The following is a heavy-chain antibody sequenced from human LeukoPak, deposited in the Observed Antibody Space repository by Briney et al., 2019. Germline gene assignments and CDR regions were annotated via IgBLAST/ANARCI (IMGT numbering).Heavy chain of an antibody. J-gene: IGHJ1*01. CDR1: GGSISSSY. D-gene: IGHD2-21*01. V-gene: IGHV4-4*07. Sequence: NPSETLSLTCAVSGGSISSSYWSWIRQPAGKGLEWIGRVCTSGNTKYNYNPSLKSRLTMSVDTSKNQFSLKLSSVTAADTAVYYCARDPNSALWGQGTLVTVSS. CDR3: ARDPNSAL. CDR2: VCTSGNT.